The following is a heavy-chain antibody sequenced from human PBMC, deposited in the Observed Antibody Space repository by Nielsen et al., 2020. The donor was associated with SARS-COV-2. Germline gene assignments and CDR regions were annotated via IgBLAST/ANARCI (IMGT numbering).Heavy chain of an antibody. Sequence: GGSLRLSCKGSGYSFTSYWICWVRQMPGKGLEWMGIIYPGDSDTRYSPSFQGQVTISADKSISTAYLQWSSLKASDTAMYYCARSRDVVPEEDYYYYMDVWGKGTTVTVSS. V-gene: IGHV5-51*01. CDR3: ARSRDVVPEEDYYYYMDV. D-gene: IGHD2-2*01. CDR1: GYSFTSYW. J-gene: IGHJ6*03. CDR2: IYPGDSDT.